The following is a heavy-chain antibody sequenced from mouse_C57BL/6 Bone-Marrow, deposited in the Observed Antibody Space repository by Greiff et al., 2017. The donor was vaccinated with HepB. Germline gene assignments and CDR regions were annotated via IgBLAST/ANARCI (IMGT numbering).Heavy chain of an antibody. V-gene: IGHV1-7*01. J-gene: IGHJ2*01. CDR3: ARWETAQAFDY. D-gene: IGHD3-2*02. CDR2: INPSSGYT. CDR1: GYTFTSHW. Sequence: QVQLKQSGAELAKPGASVKLSCKASGYTFTSHWMHWVKQRPGQGLEWIGYINPSSGYTKYNQKFKDKATLTADKSSSTAYMQLSSLTYEDSAVYYCARWETAQAFDYWGQGTTLTVSS.